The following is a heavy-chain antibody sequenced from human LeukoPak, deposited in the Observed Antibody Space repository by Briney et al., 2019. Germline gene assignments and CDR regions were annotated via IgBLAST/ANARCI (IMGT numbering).Heavy chain of an antibody. CDR2: IYYSGST. CDR1: GGSISSSSYY. V-gene: IGHV4-39*01. Sequence: SETLSLTCTVSGGSISSSSYYWGWIRQPPGKGLEWIGSIYYSGSTYYNPSLKSRVTISVDTSKNQFSLKLSSVTAADTAVYCCASTVTTVYWYFDLWGRGTLVTVSS. J-gene: IGHJ2*01. D-gene: IGHD4-11*01. CDR3: ASTVTTVYWYFDL.